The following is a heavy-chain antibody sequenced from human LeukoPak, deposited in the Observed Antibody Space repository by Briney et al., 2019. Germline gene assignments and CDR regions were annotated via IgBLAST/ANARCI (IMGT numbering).Heavy chain of an antibody. CDR1: GFTFSSCS. V-gene: IGHV3-48*01. CDR3: ARHLYSSSPD. J-gene: IGHJ4*02. CDR2: ISSSSSTI. Sequence: PGGSLRLSCAASGFTFSSCSMNWVRQAPGKGLEWVSYISSSSSTIYYADSVKGRFTISRDNAKNSLYLQMNSLRAEDTAVYYCARHLYSSSPDWGQGTLVTVSS. D-gene: IGHD6-6*01.